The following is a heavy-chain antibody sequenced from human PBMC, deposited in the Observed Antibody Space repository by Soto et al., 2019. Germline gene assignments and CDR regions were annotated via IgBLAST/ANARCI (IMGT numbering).Heavy chain of an antibody. Sequence: EEQLVESGGGLVQPGGSLRLSCAASGFTFSDYEINWVRQAPGKGLEWVSYISSSGNTMYYADSVKGRFTISRDNSKKSLYLQMNSLRADETAVYYCAREGGTSSRNYLYYYGMDVWGRGTTVTVS. J-gene: IGHJ6*02. CDR2: ISSSGNTM. CDR1: GFTFSDYE. D-gene: IGHD6-6*01. V-gene: IGHV3-48*03. CDR3: AREGGTSSRNYLYYYGMDV.